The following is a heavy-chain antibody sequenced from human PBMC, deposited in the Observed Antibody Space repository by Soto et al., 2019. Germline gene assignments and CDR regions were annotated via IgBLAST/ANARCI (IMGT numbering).Heavy chain of an antibody. CDR3: ASEGHSSSSDY. CDR1: GGSISSGDYY. D-gene: IGHD6-6*01. Sequence: QVQLQESGPGLVKPSQTLSLTCTVSGGSISSGDYYWSWIRQPPGKGLGWIGYIYYSGSTYYNTSLKNLVTISVDTCKNQFSLKLSSATAADTAVYYCASEGHSSSSDYWGQGTLVTVSS. CDR2: IYYSGST. J-gene: IGHJ4*02. V-gene: IGHV4-30-4*01.